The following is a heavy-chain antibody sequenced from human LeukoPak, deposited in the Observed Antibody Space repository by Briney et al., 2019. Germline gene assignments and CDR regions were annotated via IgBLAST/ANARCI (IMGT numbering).Heavy chain of an antibody. V-gene: IGHV3-33*01. CDR3: ARGGIVVVPASAGYNWFDP. D-gene: IGHD2-2*01. CDR2: IWYDGSNK. J-gene: IGHJ5*02. CDR1: GFTSSSYG. Sequence: PGRSLRLSCAASGFTSSSYGMHWVRQAPGKGLEWVAVIWYDGSNKYYADSVKGRFTISRDNSKNTLYLQMNSLRAEDTAVYYCARGGIVVVPASAGYNWFDPWGQGTLVTVSS.